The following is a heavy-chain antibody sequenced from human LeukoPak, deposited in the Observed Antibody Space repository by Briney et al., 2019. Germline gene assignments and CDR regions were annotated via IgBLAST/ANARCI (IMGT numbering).Heavy chain of an antibody. V-gene: IGHV3-23*01. CDR2: ISGSGGGT. D-gene: IGHD3-3*01. CDR1: GFTFRSYA. CDR3: AKEHDFWSGYPDY. Sequence: GGSLRLSCAASGFTFRSYAMSWVRQAPGKGLEWVSGISGSGGGTYYADSVKGRFTISRDNSKNTLYLQMNSLRAEDTAVYYCAKEHDFWSGYPDYWGQGTLVTASS. J-gene: IGHJ4*02.